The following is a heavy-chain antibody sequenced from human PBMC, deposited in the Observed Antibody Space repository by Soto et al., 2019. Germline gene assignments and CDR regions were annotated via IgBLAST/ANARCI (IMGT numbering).Heavy chain of an antibody. CDR2: IYYSGST. CDR3: ARGGGSGWYREYFQH. Sequence: SETLSLTCTVSGGSISSGGYYWSWIRQHPGKGLEWIGYIYYSGSTYYNPSLKRRVTISVDTSKNQFSLKLSSVTAADTAVYYCARGGGSGWYREYFQHWGQGTLVTVSS. V-gene: IGHV4-31*03. CDR1: GGSISSGGYY. D-gene: IGHD6-19*01. J-gene: IGHJ1*01.